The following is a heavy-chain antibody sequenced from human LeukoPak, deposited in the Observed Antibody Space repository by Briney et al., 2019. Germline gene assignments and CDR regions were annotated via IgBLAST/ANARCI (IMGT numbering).Heavy chain of an antibody. CDR2: MNPNSGNT. D-gene: IGHD4-17*01. Sequence: ASVKVSCKASGYTFTSYDINWVRQATGQGLEWMGWMNPNSGNTGYAQKFQGRVTMTRNTSISTAYMELSSLRSEDTAVYYCARDVYGDYVAAFSAYWGQGTLVTVSS. CDR1: GYTFTSYD. CDR3: ARDVYGDYVAAFSAY. J-gene: IGHJ4*02. V-gene: IGHV1-8*01.